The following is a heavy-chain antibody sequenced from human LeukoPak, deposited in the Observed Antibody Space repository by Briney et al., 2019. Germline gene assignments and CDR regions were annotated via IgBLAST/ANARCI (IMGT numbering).Heavy chain of an antibody. Sequence: ASVKVSCKASGYTFTDYYTHWVRQAPGGGLEWMGWVDPNNGGTNYAQKFQGRVTMTTDTSISTAYMDVSSLTSDDTAVYYCARVPGGPARDLNYWGQGSLVTVSS. CDR3: ARVPGGPARDLNY. D-gene: IGHD3-16*01. J-gene: IGHJ4*02. V-gene: IGHV1-2*02. CDR1: GYTFTDYY. CDR2: VDPNNGGT.